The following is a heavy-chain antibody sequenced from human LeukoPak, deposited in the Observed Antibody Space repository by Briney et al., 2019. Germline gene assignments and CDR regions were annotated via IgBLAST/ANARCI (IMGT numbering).Heavy chain of an antibody. D-gene: IGHD3-16*01. V-gene: IGHV4-34*01. J-gene: IGHJ6*02. CDR3: AIRGRGMDV. CDR2: INHSGST. CDR1: GGSFSGYY. Sequence: SETLALTCAVYGGSFSGYYWSWIRQPPGKGLEWIGEINHSGSTNYNPSLKSRVTISVDTSKNQFSLKLSSVTAADTAVYYCAIRGRGMDVWGQGTTVTVSS.